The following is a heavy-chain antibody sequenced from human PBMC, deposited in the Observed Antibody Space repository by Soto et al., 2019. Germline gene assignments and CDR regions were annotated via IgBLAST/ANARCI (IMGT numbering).Heavy chain of an antibody. D-gene: IGHD1-7*01. CDR3: AKGGTEKDNWNYFFDY. CDR1: GFTFSSYA. J-gene: IGHJ4*02. V-gene: IGHV3-23*01. Sequence: EVQLLESGGGLVQPGGSLRLSCAASGFTFSSYAMSWVRQAPGKGLEWVSAISGSGGSTYYADSVKGRFTISRDNSKNTLYLQMNSLRAEDTAVYYCAKGGTEKDNWNYFFDYWGQGTLVTVSS. CDR2: ISGSGGST.